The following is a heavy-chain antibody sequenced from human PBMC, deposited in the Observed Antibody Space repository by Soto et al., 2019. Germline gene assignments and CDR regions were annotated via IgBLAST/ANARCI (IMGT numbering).Heavy chain of an antibody. CDR1: DYTFTSYG. CDR3: AREIYCSGGSCHLYYGMDG. J-gene: IGHJ6*02. Sequence: XSVNCSYAASDYTFTSYGISWVRQAPGQGLEWMGWISAYNGNKNYAQKLQGRVTMTTDTSTSTAYMELRSLRSDDTAVYYCAREIYCSGGSCHLYYGMDGWGQGTTVTVS. V-gene: IGHV1-18*04. CDR2: ISAYNGNK. D-gene: IGHD2-15*01.